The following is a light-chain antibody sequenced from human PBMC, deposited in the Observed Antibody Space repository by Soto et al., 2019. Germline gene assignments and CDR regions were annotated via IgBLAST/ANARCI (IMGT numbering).Light chain of an antibody. CDR1: SSNIRNNY. CDR2: DNN. Sequence: QSVLTQPPSVSAAPRQKVTISCSGSSSNIRNNYVSWYQQLPGTAPKLLIYDNNKRPSGIPDRFSGSKSGTSATLGITGLQTGDEADYYCGTWDSSLSAYVFXTGTKVTVL. J-gene: IGLJ1*01. V-gene: IGLV1-51*01. CDR3: GTWDSSLSAYV.